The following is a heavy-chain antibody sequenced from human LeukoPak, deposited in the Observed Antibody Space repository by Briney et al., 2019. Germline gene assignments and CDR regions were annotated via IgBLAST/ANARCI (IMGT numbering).Heavy chain of an antibody. Sequence: GGSLRLSCAASGFTFSGSAMHWVRQASGKGLEWVGRIRSKANSYATAYAASVKGRFTISRDDSKNTAYLQMNSLKTEDTAVYYCTRPLLYDSSGYYNDYWGQGTLVTVSS. J-gene: IGHJ4*02. D-gene: IGHD3-22*01. V-gene: IGHV3-73*01. CDR2: IRSKANSYAT. CDR3: TRPLLYDSSGYYNDY. CDR1: GFTFSGSA.